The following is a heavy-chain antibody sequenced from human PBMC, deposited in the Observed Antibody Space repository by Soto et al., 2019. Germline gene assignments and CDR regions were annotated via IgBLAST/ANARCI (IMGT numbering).Heavy chain of an antibody. Sequence: EVQLVESGGGLVKPGGSLRLSCAASGFTFSSYSMNWVRQAPGKGLEWVSSISSSSSYIYYADSVKGRFTISRDNAKNSLYLQMNSLRAEDTAVYYCARENTAMVPLYYYYGMDVWGQGTTVTVSS. CDR1: GFTFSSYS. D-gene: IGHD5-18*01. CDR3: ARENTAMVPLYYYYGMDV. V-gene: IGHV3-21*01. CDR2: ISSSSSYI. J-gene: IGHJ6*02.